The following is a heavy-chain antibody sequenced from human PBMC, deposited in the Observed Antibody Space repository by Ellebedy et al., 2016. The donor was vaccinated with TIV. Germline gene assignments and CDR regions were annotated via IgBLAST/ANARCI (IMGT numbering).Heavy chain of an antibody. CDR3: AKDSGLSGWYFDY. CDR2: ISDSGGAT. Sequence: GESLKISCAASGFTFRSYAMGWVRQAPGKGLEWISAISDSGGATYYAAPLKGRFTTSRDNSNDMVYLQINSLRPDDTAVYYCAKDSGLSGWYFDYWGQGTLVTVSS. CDR1: GFTFRSYA. D-gene: IGHD6-19*01. V-gene: IGHV3-23*01. J-gene: IGHJ4*02.